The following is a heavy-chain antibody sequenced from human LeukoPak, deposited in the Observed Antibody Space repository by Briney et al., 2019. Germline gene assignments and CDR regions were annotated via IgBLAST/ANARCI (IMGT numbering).Heavy chain of an antibody. V-gene: IGHV3-30-3*01. CDR1: GFTFSRYA. CDR3: ASSSPSTVTTGFDY. J-gene: IGHJ4*02. D-gene: IGHD4-17*01. Sequence: PGGSLRVSCAASGFTFSRYAMHWVRQAPGKGLEWVAVISYDGSKKYYADSVKGRFTISRDNSKNTLYLQMNSLGAEDTAVYYCASSSPSTVTTGFDYWGQGTLVTASS. CDR2: ISYDGSKK.